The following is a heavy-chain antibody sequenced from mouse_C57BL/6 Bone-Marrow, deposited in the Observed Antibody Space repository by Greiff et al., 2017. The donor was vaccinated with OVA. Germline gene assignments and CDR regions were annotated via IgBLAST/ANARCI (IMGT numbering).Heavy chain of an antibody. CDR1: GFTFSSYG. D-gene: IGHD2-3*01. Sequence: EVQRVESGGDLVKPGGSLTLSCAASGFTFSSYGMSWVRQTPDKRLEWVATISSGGSYTYYPDSVKGRFTISRDNAKNTLYLQMSSLKSEDTAMYYCARMGTNAMDYWGQGTSVTVSS. J-gene: IGHJ4*01. V-gene: IGHV5-6*01. CDR3: ARMGTNAMDY. CDR2: ISSGGSYT.